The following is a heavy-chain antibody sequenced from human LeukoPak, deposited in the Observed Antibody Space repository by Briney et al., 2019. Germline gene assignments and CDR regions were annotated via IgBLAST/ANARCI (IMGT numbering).Heavy chain of an antibody. V-gene: IGHV3-33*01. J-gene: IGHJ5*02. CDR2: IWYDGSNK. Sequence: GGSLRLSCAASGFTFSSYGMHWVRQAPGKGLEWVAVIWYDGSNKYYADSVKGRFTISRDNSKNTLYLQMNSLRAEDTAVYYCAREMSASSSWYWFDPWGQGTLVTVSS. CDR1: GFTFSSYG. CDR3: AREMSASSSWYWFDP. D-gene: IGHD6-13*01.